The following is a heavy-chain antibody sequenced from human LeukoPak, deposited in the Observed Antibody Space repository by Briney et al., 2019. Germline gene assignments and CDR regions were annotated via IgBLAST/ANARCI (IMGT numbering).Heavy chain of an antibody. V-gene: IGHV3-30-3*01. CDR3: ARDSSSWLNYYYGMDV. D-gene: IGHD6-13*01. J-gene: IGHJ6*02. Sequence: GGSLRLSCAASGFTFSSYAMHWVRQAPGKGLEWVAVISYDGSNKYYADSVKGRFTISRDNSKNTLYLQMNSLRAEDTAVYYCARDSSSWLNYYYGMDVWGQGTTVTVSS. CDR2: ISYDGSNK. CDR1: GFTFSSYA.